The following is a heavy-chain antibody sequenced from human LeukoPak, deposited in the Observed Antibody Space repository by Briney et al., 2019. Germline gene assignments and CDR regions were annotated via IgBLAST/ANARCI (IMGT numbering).Heavy chain of an antibody. V-gene: IGHV1-8*01. CDR3: ARGDSDFDWLYY. CDR1: GYTFTSYD. CDR2: MNPNSGNT. J-gene: IGHJ4*02. D-gene: IGHD3-9*01. Sequence: ASVKSSCKASGYTFTSYDINWVRQATGQGLEWMGWMNPNSGNTGYAQKFQGRVTMTRNTSISTAYMELGSLRSEDTAVYYCARGDSDFDWLYYWGQGTLVTVSS.